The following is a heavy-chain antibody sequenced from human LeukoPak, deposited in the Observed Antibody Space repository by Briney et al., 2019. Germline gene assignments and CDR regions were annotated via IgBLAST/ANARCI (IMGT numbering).Heavy chain of an antibody. D-gene: IGHD2-21*01. Sequence: GGSLRLSCAASGFTFSTYWMHWVRQAPGKGLVWVSRISSDGSITGYADSVKGRFTISRDNAKNTLYLQMNSLRAEDTAVYYCERHLNYSLDSWAQGPRATVPS. J-gene: IGHJ4*02. V-gene: IGHV3-74*01. CDR2: ISSDGSIT. CDR3: ERHLNYSLDS. CDR1: GFTFSTYW.